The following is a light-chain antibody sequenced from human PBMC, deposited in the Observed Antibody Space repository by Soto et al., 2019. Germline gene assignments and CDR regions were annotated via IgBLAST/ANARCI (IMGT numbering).Light chain of an antibody. CDR2: AAS. Sequence: DIPMTQSPSSLSASVGDRVTITCRASQSISSYLNWYQQKPGKAPKLLIYAASSLHSGVPSRFSGSGSGTDFTLTISSLQPEDFATYYCQQSYSLITFGQGTRLEIK. J-gene: IGKJ5*01. CDR3: QQSYSLIT. CDR1: QSISSY. V-gene: IGKV1-39*01.